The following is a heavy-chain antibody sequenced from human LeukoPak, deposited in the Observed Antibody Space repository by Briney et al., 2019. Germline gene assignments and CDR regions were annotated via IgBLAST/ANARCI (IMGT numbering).Heavy chain of an antibody. J-gene: IGHJ6*03. CDR3: AFSSYYLQGNYYYMDV. V-gene: IGHV1-18*01. D-gene: IGHD1-26*01. CDR1: GYTFTSDV. CDR2: MNSKSGNT. Sequence: GASVKVSCKASGYTFTSDVNWVRQATGQGREWMGWMNSKSGNTDDAQKLQGRVTMTTDTSTSTVYMELRSLRSDDTAVYYCAFSSYYLQGNYYYMDVWGKGTTVTVSS.